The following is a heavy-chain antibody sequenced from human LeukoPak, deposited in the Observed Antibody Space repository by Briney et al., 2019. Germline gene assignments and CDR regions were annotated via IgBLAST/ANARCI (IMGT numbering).Heavy chain of an antibody. CDR3: ARLWFGNGRTFDP. CDR1: GGSLISSNYY. J-gene: IGHJ5*02. Sequence: SETPSLTCTVSGGSLISSNYYWAWIRQPPGKELEWLATVYNSGTTYYTPSLKSRATIPVDTSKDQFSLKLDSVTAADTALYYCARLWFGNGRTFDPWGQGTLVTVSS. D-gene: IGHD3-10*01. V-gene: IGHV4-39*01. CDR2: VYNSGTT.